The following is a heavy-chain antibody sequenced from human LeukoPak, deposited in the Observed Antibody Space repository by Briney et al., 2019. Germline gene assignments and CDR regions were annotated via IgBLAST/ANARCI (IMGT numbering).Heavy chain of an antibody. Sequence: PSETLSLTCAVSGGSISSSNWWSWVRQPPGKGLEWIGEIYHSGSTNYNPSLKSRATISVDKSKNQFSLRLSSVTAADTAVYYCARIRSYYYDSSGYGAYGYWGQGTLVTVSS. CDR3: ARIRSYYYDSSGYGAYGY. D-gene: IGHD3-22*01. CDR1: GGSISSSNW. J-gene: IGHJ4*02. CDR2: IYHSGST. V-gene: IGHV4-4*02.